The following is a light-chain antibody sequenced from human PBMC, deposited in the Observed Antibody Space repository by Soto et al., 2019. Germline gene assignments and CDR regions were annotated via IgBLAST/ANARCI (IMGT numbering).Light chain of an antibody. V-gene: IGLV2-14*03. CDR3: SSYTSSSLYV. CDR1: SSDVGGYDY. CDR2: DVS. J-gene: IGLJ1*01. Sequence: QSALTQPASVSGSPGQSITISCTGTSSDVGGYDYVSWYQHHPGKAPKLMIYDVSNRPSGVSNRFSGSKSGNTASLTISGLQADDEADYYCSSYTSSSLYVFGTGTKLTVL.